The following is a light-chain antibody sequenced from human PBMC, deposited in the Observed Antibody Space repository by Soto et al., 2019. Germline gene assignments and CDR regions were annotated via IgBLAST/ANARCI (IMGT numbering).Light chain of an antibody. V-gene: IGLV2-11*01. CDR2: AVS. CDR1: NNDVGGYNF. CDR3: FSYTTSDIWV. Sequence: QSALTQPRSVSGSPGQSVTISCTGTNNDVGGYNFVSWYQQLPGKAPKLMISAVSRRPSGVPDRFSGSKSGNTASLTISGLQADDEADYFCFSYTTSDIWVFGGGTQLTVL. J-gene: IGLJ3*02.